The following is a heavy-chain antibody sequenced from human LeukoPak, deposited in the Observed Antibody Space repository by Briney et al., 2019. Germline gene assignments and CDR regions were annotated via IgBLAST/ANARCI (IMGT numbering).Heavy chain of an antibody. CDR3: ARVLYYDSSGFYGMDV. Sequence: SETLSLTCAVYGGSFSGYYWSWIRQPPGKGLEWIGEINHSGSTNYNPSLKSRVTISVDTSKNQFSLKLSSVTAADTAVYYCARVLYYDSSGFYGMDVWGQGTTVTVSS. D-gene: IGHD3-22*01. V-gene: IGHV4-34*01. J-gene: IGHJ6*02. CDR2: INHSGST. CDR1: GGSFSGYY.